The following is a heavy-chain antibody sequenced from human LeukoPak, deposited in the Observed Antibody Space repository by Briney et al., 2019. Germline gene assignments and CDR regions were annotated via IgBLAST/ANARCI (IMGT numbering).Heavy chain of an antibody. Sequence: GGSLRLSCAASGFTFSSYSMNWVRQAPGKGLEWVSSISSSSSYIYYADSVKGRFTISRDNAKNSLYLQMNSLRAEDTAVYYCASHYDFWSGSDYWGQGTLVTVSS. CDR3: ASHYDFWSGSDY. J-gene: IGHJ4*02. CDR2: ISSSSSYI. V-gene: IGHV3-21*01. D-gene: IGHD3-3*01. CDR1: GFTFSSYS.